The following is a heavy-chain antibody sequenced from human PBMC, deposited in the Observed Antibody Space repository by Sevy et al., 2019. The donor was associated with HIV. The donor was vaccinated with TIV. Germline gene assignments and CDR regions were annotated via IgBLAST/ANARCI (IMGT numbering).Heavy chain of an antibody. CDR1: GGSFSGYY. Sequence: SETLSLTCAVYGGSFSGYYWSWIRQPPGKGLEWIGEINHSGSTNYNPSLKSRVTISVDTSKNQFSLKLSSVTAADTAVYYCARGGRISSGWYSLSYYYGMDVWGQGTTVTVSS. D-gene: IGHD6-19*01. V-gene: IGHV4-34*01. CDR2: INHSGST. J-gene: IGHJ6*02. CDR3: ARGGRISSGWYSLSYYYGMDV.